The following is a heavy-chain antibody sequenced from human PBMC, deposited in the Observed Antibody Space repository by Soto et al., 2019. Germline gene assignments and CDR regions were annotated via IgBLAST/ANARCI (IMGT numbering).Heavy chain of an antibody. CDR2: IYPGDSDT. Sequence: GESLKISCKGSGYSFTSYWIGWVRQMPGKGLEWMGIIYPGDSDTRYSPSFQGQVTISADKSISTAYLQWSSLKASDTAMYYCARPRMGGSPDDDFDIWGQGTMVTVSS. CDR1: GYSFTSYW. D-gene: IGHD1-26*01. V-gene: IGHV5-51*01. CDR3: ARPRMGGSPDDDFDI. J-gene: IGHJ3*02.